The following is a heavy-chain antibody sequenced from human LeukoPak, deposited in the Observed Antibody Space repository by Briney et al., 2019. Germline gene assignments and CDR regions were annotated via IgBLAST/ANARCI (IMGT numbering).Heavy chain of an antibody. D-gene: IGHD6-19*01. CDR3: ASGRYSSGWYYFDY. CDR2: INHSGST. J-gene: IGHJ4*02. V-gene: IGHV4-34*01. CDR1: GGSFSGYY. Sequence: SETLSLTCAVYGGSFSGYYWSWIRQPPGKGLEWIGEINHSGSTNYNPSLKSRVTISVDTSKNQFSLKLSSVTAADTAVYYCASGRYSSGWYYFDYWGQGTLVTVCS.